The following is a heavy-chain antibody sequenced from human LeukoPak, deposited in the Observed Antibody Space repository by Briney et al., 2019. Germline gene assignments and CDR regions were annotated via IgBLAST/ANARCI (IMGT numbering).Heavy chain of an antibody. D-gene: IGHD6-19*01. J-gene: IGHJ4*02. CDR3: VGGIGWQPGY. CDR2: IRQDGGEK. V-gene: IGHV3-7*03. CDR1: PGIPFSDYW. Sequence: GGSLRLSCAASPGIPFSDYWMNWVRPAPGKGLEWVAIIRQDGGEKLYLDSVKGRFTISRDNAKSSVYLQINSLRAEDTAVYYCVGGIGWQPGYWGQGTLVTVSS.